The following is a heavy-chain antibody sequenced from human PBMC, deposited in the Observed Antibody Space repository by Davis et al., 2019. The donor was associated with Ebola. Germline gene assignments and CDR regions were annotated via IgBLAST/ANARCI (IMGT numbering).Heavy chain of an antibody. D-gene: IGHD4-23*01. CDR2: ISYDGSNK. CDR3: AKDMGAVVTPSLDY. Sequence: GESLKISCAASGFTFSSYGMHWVRQAPGKGLEWVAVISYDGSNKYYADSVKGRFTISRDNSKNTLYLQMNSLRAEDTALYYCAKDMGAVVTPSLDYWGQGTLVTVSS. V-gene: IGHV3-30*18. CDR1: GFTFSSYG. J-gene: IGHJ4*02.